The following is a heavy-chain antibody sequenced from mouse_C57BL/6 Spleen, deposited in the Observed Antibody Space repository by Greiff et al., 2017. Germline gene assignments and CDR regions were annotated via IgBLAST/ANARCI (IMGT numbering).Heavy chain of an antibody. CDR3: AREHDYGVAY. V-gene: IGHV1-52*01. Sequence: QVQLQLPGAELVRPGSSVKLSCKASGYTFTSYWMHWVKQRPIQGLEWIGNIDPSDSETHYNQTFKDKATLTVDQSSSTAYMQLSSLTSEDSAVYYCAREHDYGVAYWGQGTLVTVSA. D-gene: IGHD2-4*01. CDR1: GYTFTSYW. CDR2: IDPSDSET. J-gene: IGHJ3*01.